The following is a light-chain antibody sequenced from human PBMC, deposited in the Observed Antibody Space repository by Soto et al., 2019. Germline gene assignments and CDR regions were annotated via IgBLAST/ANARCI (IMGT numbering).Light chain of an antibody. Sequence: EIVMTQSPTILPVSPGERATLSCRASQSVSSNLAWYQQKPGQAPRLLIYGVYTRAPGIPARFSGSGSGTEFTLTISSLQSEDFAVYYCQQYHSWPPRTFGQGTKVDIK. CDR3: QQYHSWPPRT. J-gene: IGKJ1*01. V-gene: IGKV3D-15*01. CDR2: GVY. CDR1: QSVSSN.